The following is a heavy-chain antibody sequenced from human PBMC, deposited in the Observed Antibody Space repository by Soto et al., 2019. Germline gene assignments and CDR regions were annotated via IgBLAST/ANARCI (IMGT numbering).Heavy chain of an antibody. CDR3: ARDYSSSLDH. V-gene: IGHV3-30-3*01. CDR1: GFTFRSYS. J-gene: IGHJ4*02. D-gene: IGHD6-6*01. CDR2: IAYDGSNE. Sequence: GGSLRLSCTASGFTFRSYSMHWVRQAPGKGLEWVSLIAYDGSNEYYADSVKGRFTISRDNSKNTLFLQMNILRIDDMGVYYCARDYSSSLDHWGQGTLVTVSS.